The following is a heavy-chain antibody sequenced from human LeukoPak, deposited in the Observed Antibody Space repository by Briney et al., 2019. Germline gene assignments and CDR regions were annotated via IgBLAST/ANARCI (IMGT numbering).Heavy chain of an antibody. CDR1: GGSISSYY. J-gene: IGHJ4*02. Sequence: SETLSLTCTVSGGSISSYYWSWIRQPPGKGLEWIGYIYYSGSTNYNPSLKSRVTISVDTSKNQFSLKLSSVTAADTAVYYCAWSDYYDSSGLDYWGQGTLVTVSS. V-gene: IGHV4-59*01. CDR2: IYYSGST. CDR3: AWSDYYDSSGLDY. D-gene: IGHD3-22*01.